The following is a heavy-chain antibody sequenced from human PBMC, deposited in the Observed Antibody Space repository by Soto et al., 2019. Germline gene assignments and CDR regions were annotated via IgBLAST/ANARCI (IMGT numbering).Heavy chain of an antibody. J-gene: IGHJ4*02. CDR3: ARDNGWAFYYFDY. V-gene: IGHV4-31*03. CDR1: GGSISSGGYY. CDR2: IYYSGST. Sequence: SETLSLTCTVSGGSISSGGYYWRWIRQHPGKGLEWIGYIYYSGSTYYNPSLKSRVTISVDTSKNQFSLKLSSVTAADTAVYYCARDNGWAFYYFDYWGQGTLVTVSS.